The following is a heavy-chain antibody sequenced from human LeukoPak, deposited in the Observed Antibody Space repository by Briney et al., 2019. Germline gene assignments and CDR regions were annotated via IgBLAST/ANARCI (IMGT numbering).Heavy chain of an antibody. CDR1: GFTVSRNY. Sequence: PGGSLRLSCAASGFTVSRNYMSWVRQAPGKGLEWVSVIYSGGTTNYADSVKGRFTISRDNSKNTLYLQMNSLRAEDTAMYYCAIQGIRNSAFDNWGQGTLVTVSS. D-gene: IGHD1-26*01. CDR2: IYSGGTT. V-gene: IGHV3-53*01. J-gene: IGHJ4*02. CDR3: AIQGIRNSAFDN.